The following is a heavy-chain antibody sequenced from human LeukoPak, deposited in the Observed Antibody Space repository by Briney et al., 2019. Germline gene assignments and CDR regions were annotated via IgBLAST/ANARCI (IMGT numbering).Heavy chain of an antibody. D-gene: IGHD3-3*01. Sequence: NPSETLSLTCTVSGGSISSGSYYSSWIRQPAGKGLEWIGRIYSSGSTNYNPSLKSRVTISVDTSKNQFSLKLSSVNAADTAVYYCARGGTRSGYYTFDYWSQGTLVTVSS. CDR2: IYSSGST. CDR3: ARGGTRSGYYTFDY. J-gene: IGHJ4*02. V-gene: IGHV4-61*02. CDR1: GGSISSGSYY.